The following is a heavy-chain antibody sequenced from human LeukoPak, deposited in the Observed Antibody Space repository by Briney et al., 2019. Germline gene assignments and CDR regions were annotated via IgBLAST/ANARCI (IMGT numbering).Heavy chain of an antibody. CDR1: GFTFSTYW. D-gene: IGHD3-3*01. J-gene: IGHJ4*02. Sequence: GGSLRLSCAASGFTFSTYWMAWVRQAPGKGLEWVANIKQDGTEKYYVDSVKGRFTISRDNAKNSVYLQMNSLTAEDTAVYYCARDRMPVLERFLDYWGQGTLVTVSS. V-gene: IGHV3-7*01. CDR2: IKQDGTEK. CDR3: ARDRMPVLERFLDY.